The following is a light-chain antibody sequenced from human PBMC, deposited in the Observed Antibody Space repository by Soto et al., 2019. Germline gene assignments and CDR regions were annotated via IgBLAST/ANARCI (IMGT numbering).Light chain of an antibody. V-gene: IGKV1-5*03. J-gene: IGKJ3*01. CDR3: QQYDSYSFT. Sequence: DIQMTQSPSTLSASVGDRVTITCRANQSISTWLAWYQRKPGKAPKLLIYKASSLESGVPSRFSGSGSGTEFTLTISSLQPDDFATYYCQQYDSYSFTFGPGNKVDIK. CDR1: QSISTW. CDR2: KAS.